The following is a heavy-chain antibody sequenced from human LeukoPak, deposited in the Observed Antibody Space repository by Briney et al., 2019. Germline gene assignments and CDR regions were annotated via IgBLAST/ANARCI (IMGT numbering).Heavy chain of an antibody. Sequence: PGGSLRLSCAASGFTFSRYAVSWVRQAPGKGLEWVSGISGSGGSTYYADSVKGRFTISRDNSKNTLYVQMNSLRAEDTAVYYCAKTHNPNFWNGYYFFDYWGQGTLVTVSS. V-gene: IGHV3-23*01. J-gene: IGHJ4*02. CDR3: AKTHNPNFWNGYYFFDY. CDR1: GFTFSRYA. CDR2: ISGSGGST. D-gene: IGHD3-3*01.